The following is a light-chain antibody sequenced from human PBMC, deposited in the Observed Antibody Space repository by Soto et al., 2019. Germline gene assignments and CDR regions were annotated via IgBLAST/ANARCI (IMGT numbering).Light chain of an antibody. J-gene: IGLJ1*01. CDR3: SSYTSSSTPYYV. Sequence: QSVLTQPASVSGSPGQSITISCTGTSSDVGAYNYVSWYQQHPGKAPKLMIYDVRKRPSGISNRFSGSKSDNTASLTISGLQAEDESDYFCSSYTSSSTPYYVFGTGTKVTV. CDR1: SSDVGAYNY. CDR2: DVR. V-gene: IGLV2-14*01.